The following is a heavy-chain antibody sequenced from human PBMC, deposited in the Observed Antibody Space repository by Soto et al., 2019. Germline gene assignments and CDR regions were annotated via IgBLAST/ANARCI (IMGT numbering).Heavy chain of an antibody. CDR2: INHSGST. Sequence: PSETLSLTCAVYGGSFSGYYWSWIRQPPGKGLEWIGEINHSGSTNYNPSLKSRVTISVDTSKNQFSLKLSSVTAADTAVYYCARASAYRDWFDPWGQGTMVTVYS. V-gene: IGHV4-34*01. CDR3: ARASAYRDWFDP. J-gene: IGHJ5*02. CDR1: GGSFSGYY. D-gene: IGHD6-25*01.